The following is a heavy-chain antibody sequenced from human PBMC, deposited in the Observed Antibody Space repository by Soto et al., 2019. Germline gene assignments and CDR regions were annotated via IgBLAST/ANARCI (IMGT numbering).Heavy chain of an antibody. CDR3: ARDMGPSGVYGY. CDR2: IDPDGSQK. Sequence: EVQLVDSGGDLVQPGGSLRLSCAASEFTFSTYWMSWVRQAPGKGLEWVANIDPDGSQKYYVDSVKGRFTISRDNAKNSLYLQMNSLGAEDTAVYYCARDMGPSGVYGYWGQGTLVTVSS. V-gene: IGHV3-7*03. J-gene: IGHJ4*02. CDR1: EFTFSTYW. D-gene: IGHD1-26*01.